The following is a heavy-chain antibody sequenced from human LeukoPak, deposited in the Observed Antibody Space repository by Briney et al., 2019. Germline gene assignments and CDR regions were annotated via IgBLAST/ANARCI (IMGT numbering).Heavy chain of an antibody. CDR3: ATFSSLSLRVDY. V-gene: IGHV3-30*04. CDR2: ISYDGSQK. CDR1: GFTFSSYV. Sequence: PGGSLRLSCAASGFTFSSYVMHWVRQAPGKGLEWVAAISYDGSQKWYSDSVKGLFTISRDNSKTTLYLQMNSLRREDTAVHYCATFSSLSLRVDYWGQGTLVTVSS. J-gene: IGHJ4*02. D-gene: IGHD6-6*01.